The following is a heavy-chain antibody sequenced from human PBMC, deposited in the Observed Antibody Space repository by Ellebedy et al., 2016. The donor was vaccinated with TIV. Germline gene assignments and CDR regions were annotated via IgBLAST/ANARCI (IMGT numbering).Heavy chain of an antibody. CDR1: GGSFSEYH. CDR2: INHSGSA. D-gene: IGHD3-10*01. J-gene: IGHJ5*02. CDR3: ARRGYGSGRYNWFDP. Sequence: SETLSLXXAVYGGSFSEYHWGWIRQFPGKGLEWIGEINHSGSANYSPSLKSRVTISVDTSKSQFSLKVTSVTAADTAVYFCARRGYGSGRYNWFDPWGQGTLVTVSS. V-gene: IGHV4-34*01.